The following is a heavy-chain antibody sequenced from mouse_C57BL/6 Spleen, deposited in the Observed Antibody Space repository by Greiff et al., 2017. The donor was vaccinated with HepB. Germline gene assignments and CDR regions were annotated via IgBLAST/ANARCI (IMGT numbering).Heavy chain of an antibody. D-gene: IGHD1-1*01. V-gene: IGHV7-3*01. J-gene: IGHJ2*01. CDR3: ARSPITTVVAGLDY. Sequence: VQLKESGGGLVQPGGSLSLSCAASGFTFTDYYMSWVRQPPGKALEWLGFIRNKANGYTTEYSASVKGRFTISRDNSQSILYLQMNALRAEDSATYYCARSPITTVVAGLDYWGQGTTLTVSS. CDR2: IRNKANGYTT. CDR1: GFTFTDYY.